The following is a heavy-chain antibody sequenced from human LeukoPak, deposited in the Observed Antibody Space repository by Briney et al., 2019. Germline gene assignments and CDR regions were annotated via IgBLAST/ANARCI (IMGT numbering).Heavy chain of an antibody. V-gene: IGHV3-7*01. CDR1: GFTFNDYW. Sequence: GGSLRLSCVASGFTFNDYWMSWVRQAPGRGLEWVANINQDGSENYYVDSMKGRFTSSRVNAKDSIYLQMNSLRAEDTAVYYCARSSWGSSTNSWGQGTLVIVSS. D-gene: IGHD3-16*01. CDR2: INQDGSEN. J-gene: IGHJ4*02. CDR3: ARSSWGSSTNS.